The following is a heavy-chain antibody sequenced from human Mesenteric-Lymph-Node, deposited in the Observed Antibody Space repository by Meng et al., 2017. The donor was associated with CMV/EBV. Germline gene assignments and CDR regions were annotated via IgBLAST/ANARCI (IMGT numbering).Heavy chain of an antibody. CDR3: ARERVVPAARRVHFDL. D-gene: IGHD2-2*01. J-gene: IGHJ2*01. Sequence: YGGSFSGSYWSWRRQPPGKGLEWIGEINHSGSTNYNPSLKSRVTISVDTSKNQFSLKLSSVTAADTAVYYCARERVVPAARRVHFDLWGRGTLVTVSS. CDR2: INHSGST. V-gene: IGHV4-34*01. CDR1: GGSFSGSY.